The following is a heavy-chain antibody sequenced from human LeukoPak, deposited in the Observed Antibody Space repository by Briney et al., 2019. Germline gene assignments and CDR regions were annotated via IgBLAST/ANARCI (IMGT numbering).Heavy chain of an antibody. J-gene: IGHJ4*02. CDR1: GFTFSSYA. CDR2: ITGSSYDI. V-gene: IGHV3-21*06. Sequence: PGGSLRLSCAASGFTFSSYAMTWVRQAPGKGLEWVSSITGSSYDIYYADSVRGRFTISRDNAKNSLFLQMNSLRAEDTALYYCTRDADPIELKDYWGQGTLVTVSS. D-gene: IGHD3-10*01. CDR3: TRDADPIELKDY.